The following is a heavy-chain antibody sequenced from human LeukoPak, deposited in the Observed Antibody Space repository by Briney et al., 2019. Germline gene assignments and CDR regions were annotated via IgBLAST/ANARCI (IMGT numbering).Heavy chain of an antibody. CDR3: AKEQEGFYSSSFGGFDY. CDR2: ISYDGSNA. J-gene: IGHJ4*02. D-gene: IGHD6-6*01. Sequence: GGSLRLSCAASGFIFSNYAIHWVRQAPGKGLEWAAVISYDGSNAYYADSVKGRFTISRDNSKDTLYLQMNSLRAEDTAVYYCAKEQEGFYSSSFGGFDYWGQGTLVTVSS. CDR1: GFIFSNYA. V-gene: IGHV3-30*07.